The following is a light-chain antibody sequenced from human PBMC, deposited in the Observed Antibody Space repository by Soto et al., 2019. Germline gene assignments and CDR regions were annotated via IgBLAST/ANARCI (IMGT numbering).Light chain of an antibody. CDR3: QQNYSNSRT. CDR1: PSISIY. J-gene: IGKJ1*01. V-gene: IGKV1-39*01. Sequence: IQITPSPSTLSAPVGVRMTITFRTSPSISIYLNWYQQIPGKAPKLLIYASSNLHTGVPSRFSGSASGTDFTLTISSLQPEDFATYYCQQNYSNSRTFGQGTKVDIK. CDR2: ASS.